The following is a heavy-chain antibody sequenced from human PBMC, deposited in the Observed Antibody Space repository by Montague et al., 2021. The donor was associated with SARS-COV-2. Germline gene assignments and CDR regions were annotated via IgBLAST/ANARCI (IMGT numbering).Heavy chain of an antibody. J-gene: IGHJ4*02. CDR2: ISISGST. Sequence: TLSLTCTVSGGSISSGSYYWSWIRQPAGKGLEWIGRISISGSTNYNPSLRSRVTISVDTSKNQFSLKLSSVTAADTAVYYCSRDIGVAGVFDYWGQGTLVTVSS. CDR3: SRDIGVAGVFDY. V-gene: IGHV4-61*02. CDR1: GGSISSGSYY. D-gene: IGHD6-19*01.